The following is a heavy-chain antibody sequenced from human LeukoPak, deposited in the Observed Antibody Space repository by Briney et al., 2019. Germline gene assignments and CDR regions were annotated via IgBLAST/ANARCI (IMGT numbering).Heavy chain of an antibody. J-gene: IGHJ4*02. V-gene: IGHV1-69*13. CDR3: ARGFKRLSGWPFDY. Sequence: GASVKVSCKASGGTFSSYAISWVRQAPGQGLEWMGGIIPIFGTANYAQKFQGRVTITADESTSTAYMELSSLRSEDTAVYYCARGFKRLSGWPFDYWGQGTLVTVSS. CDR2: IIPIFGTA. D-gene: IGHD3-3*01. CDR1: GGTFSSYA.